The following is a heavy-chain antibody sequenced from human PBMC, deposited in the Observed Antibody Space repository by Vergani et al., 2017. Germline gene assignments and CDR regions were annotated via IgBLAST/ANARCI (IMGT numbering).Heavy chain of an antibody. CDR1: GDPISSVGYY. D-gene: IGHD3-10*01. V-gene: IGHV4-31*03. Sequence: QVQLQESGPGLVKPSQTLSLPFSVFGDPISSVGYYRNWIRQHPGKGLERIGYIYSTGSTHHNPSLRRRINMSVDTSKNQFSLKLNSVTAADTAMYYCARMGGYDEGDAFRFGYFDSWGPGILVTVSS. J-gene: IGHJ4*02. CDR3: ARMGGYDEGDAFRFGYFDS. CDR2: IYSTGST.